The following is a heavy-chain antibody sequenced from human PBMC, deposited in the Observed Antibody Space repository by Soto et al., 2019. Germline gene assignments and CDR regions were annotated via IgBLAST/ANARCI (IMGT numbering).Heavy chain of an antibody. CDR1: GGTFSSYA. V-gene: IGHV1-69*13. CDR2: IIPIFGTA. D-gene: IGHD5-18*01. J-gene: IGHJ5*02. Sequence: ASVKVSCKASGGTFSSYAISWVRQAPGQGLEWMGGIIPIFGTANYAQKFQGRVTITADESTGTAYMELSSLRSEDTAVYYCARDPIQYDTAGNWFDPWGQGTLVTVSS. CDR3: ARDPIQYDTAGNWFDP.